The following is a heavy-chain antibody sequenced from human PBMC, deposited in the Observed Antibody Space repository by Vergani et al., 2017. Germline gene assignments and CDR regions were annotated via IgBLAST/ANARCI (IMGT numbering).Heavy chain of an antibody. CDR2: IYYSGST. V-gene: IGHV4-39*07. D-gene: IGHD3-9*01. CDR3: ARLTRSATLPEY. Sequence: QLQLQESGPGLVKPSETLSLTCTVSGGSISSSSYYWGWVRQPPGKGLEWIGSIYYSGSTYYNPSLKSRVTISVDTSKNQFYLKLSSVTAADTAVYYCARLTRSATLPEYWGQGTLVTVSS. CDR1: GGSISSSSYY. J-gene: IGHJ4*02.